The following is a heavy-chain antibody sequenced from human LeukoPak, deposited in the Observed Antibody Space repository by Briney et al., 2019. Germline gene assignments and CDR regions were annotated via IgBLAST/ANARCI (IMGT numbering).Heavy chain of an antibody. CDR3: SKERRRTPTSNAFDI. CDR1: GVTFSSYA. CDR2: IRGSGGST. J-gene: IGHJ3*02. V-gene: IGHV3-23*01. D-gene: IGHD2-15*01. Sequence: GGSLRLSCAASGVTFSSYAMSWVRQAPGKGVGWGSPIRGSGGSTYYADSVRGRFTLSRDNSKKTLYLDMYSARAPATALLFSSKERRRTPTSNAFDIWDQGTMVTVSS.